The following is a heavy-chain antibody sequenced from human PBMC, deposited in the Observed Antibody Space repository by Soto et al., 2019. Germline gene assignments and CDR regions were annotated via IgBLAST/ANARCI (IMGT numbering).Heavy chain of an antibody. J-gene: IGHJ4*02. D-gene: IGHD2-15*01. CDR2: ISYDGSNK. Sequence: QVQLVESGGGVVQPGRSLRLSCAAPGFTFSSYGMHWVRQAPGKGLEWVAVISYDGSNKYYADSVKGRFTISRDNSKNTLYLQMNSLRAEDTAVYYCAKDQQDIVVVVAATPGDYWGQGTLVTVSS. CDR3: AKDQQDIVVVVAATPGDY. CDR1: GFTFSSYG. V-gene: IGHV3-30*18.